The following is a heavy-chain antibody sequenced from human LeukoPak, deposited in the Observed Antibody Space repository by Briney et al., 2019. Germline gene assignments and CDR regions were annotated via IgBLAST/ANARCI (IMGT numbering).Heavy chain of an antibody. CDR3: AMYSSGWSPRGVQH. D-gene: IGHD6-19*01. Sequence: ASETLSLTCTVSGGSISSGSYYWSWIRQPPGKRLEWIGYIYYSGSTNYNPSLKSRVTISVDTSKNQFSLKLSSVTAADTAVYYCAMYSSGWSPRGVQHWGQGTLVTVSS. CDR2: IYYSGST. J-gene: IGHJ1*01. CDR1: GGSISSGSYY. V-gene: IGHV4-61*01.